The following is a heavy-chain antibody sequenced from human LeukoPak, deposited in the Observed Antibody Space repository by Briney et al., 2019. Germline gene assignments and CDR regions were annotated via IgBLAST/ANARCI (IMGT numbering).Heavy chain of an antibody. CDR3: VRGPSSKHNA. CDR2: INSDGSST. Sequence: PGGSLRLSCAASGFTFSSYCMHWVRQAPGKGLVWVSRINSDGSSTSYADSVKGRFTISRDNAKNSLYLQMNSLRAEDTAVYYFVRGPSSKHNAGGQGTLVTVSS. J-gene: IGHJ4*02. V-gene: IGHV3-74*01. D-gene: IGHD2-2*01. CDR1: GFTFSSYC.